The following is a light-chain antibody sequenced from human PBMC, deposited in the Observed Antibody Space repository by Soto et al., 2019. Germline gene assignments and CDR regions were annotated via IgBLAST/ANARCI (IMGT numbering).Light chain of an antibody. Sequence: EIVLTQSPATLSLSPGERATLSCRASQSVSSYLAWYQQKPGQAPRLRIYGASNRATDIPARFSGSGSGTDFTLTISSLESEDFAVYYCQQRGNWPRTFGQGTKLEIK. V-gene: IGKV3-11*01. CDR3: QQRGNWPRT. CDR2: GAS. J-gene: IGKJ2*01. CDR1: QSVSSY.